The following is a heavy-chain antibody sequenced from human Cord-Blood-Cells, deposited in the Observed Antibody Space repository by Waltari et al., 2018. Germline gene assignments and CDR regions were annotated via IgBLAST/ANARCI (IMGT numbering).Heavy chain of an antibody. Sequence: QVQLQQWGAGLLKPSETLSLTCAVYGGSFSGYYWSWIRQPQGKGLEWIGEINHSGSTNYNPSLKSRVTISVDTSKNQFSLKLSSVTAADTAVYYCARIACPDWGRGAFDIWGQGTMVTVSS. CDR2: INHSGST. J-gene: IGHJ3*02. CDR1: GGSFSGYY. V-gene: IGHV4-34*01. CDR3: ARIACPDWGRGAFDI. D-gene: IGHD7-27*01.